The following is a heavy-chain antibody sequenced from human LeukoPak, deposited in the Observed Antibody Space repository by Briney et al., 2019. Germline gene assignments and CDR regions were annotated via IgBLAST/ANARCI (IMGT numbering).Heavy chain of an antibody. V-gene: IGHV1-24*01. CDR3: ATDLRSSYYYDSSGYCHC. D-gene: IGHD3-22*01. CDR2: FDPEDGET. J-gene: IGHJ4*02. CDR1: GYTLTELS. Sequence: ASVKVSCKVSGYTLTELSMHWVRQAPGKGLEWMGGFDPEDGETIYAQKFQGRVTMTEDTSTDTAYMELSSLRSEDTAVYYCATDLRSSYYYDSSGYCHCWGQGTLVTVSS.